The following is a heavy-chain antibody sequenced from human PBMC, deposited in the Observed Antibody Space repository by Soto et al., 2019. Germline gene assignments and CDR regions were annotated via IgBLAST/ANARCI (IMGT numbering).Heavy chain of an antibody. CDR2: VHYSGST. V-gene: IGHV4-59*08. Sequence: PSETLSLTCTVSGGSISSYYWSWIRQRPGKGLELIGTVHYSGSTNYNPSPRSRVTIFVDTSKSHFSLRLSSVTAADTAVYYCARADGFGVVTPFMDSWGQGILVTVSS. CDR1: GGSISSYY. D-gene: IGHD3-3*01. CDR3: ARADGFGVVTPFMDS. J-gene: IGHJ4*02.